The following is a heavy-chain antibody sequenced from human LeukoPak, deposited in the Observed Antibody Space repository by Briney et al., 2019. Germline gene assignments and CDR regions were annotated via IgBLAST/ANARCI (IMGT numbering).Heavy chain of an antibody. Sequence: SETLSLTCTVSGGSISSGSYYWSWIRQPPGQGLEWIGYIYYSGSTNYNPSLKSRVTISVDTSKSQFSLKLSSVTAADTAVYYCARDRSGYPDYWGQGTLVTVSS. V-gene: IGHV4-61*01. CDR2: IYYSGST. D-gene: IGHD3-3*01. CDR1: GGSISSGSYY. J-gene: IGHJ4*02. CDR3: ARDRSGYPDY.